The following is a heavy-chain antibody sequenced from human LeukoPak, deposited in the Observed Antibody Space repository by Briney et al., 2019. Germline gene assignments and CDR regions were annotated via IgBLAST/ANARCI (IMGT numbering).Heavy chain of an antibody. V-gene: IGHV3-15*01. CDR2: IKSKTDGGTT. J-gene: IGHJ6*02. Sequence: GGFLRLSCAASGFTFGNAWMRWVGQAPGKGMEWVGRIKSKTDGGTTDYAAPVKGRFTISRDDSKNTLYLQMNSLKTEDTAVYYCTRYYYDSSGYYPLGYYGMDVWGQGTTVTVSS. D-gene: IGHD3-22*01. CDR1: GFTFGNAW. CDR3: TRYYYDSSGYYPLGYYGMDV.